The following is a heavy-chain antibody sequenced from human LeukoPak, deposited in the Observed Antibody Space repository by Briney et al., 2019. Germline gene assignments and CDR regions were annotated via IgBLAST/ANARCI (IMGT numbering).Heavy chain of an antibody. J-gene: IGHJ1*01. Sequence: GGSLRLSCAASGFTFSGYWISWVRQAPGKGLEWVANIKQDESEKYYVDSVKGRFTISRDNAKNSLYLQMNSLRAGDTAIYYCAKLGYSSGWYTTDYIHDGGQGTLVTVSS. CDR3: AKLGYSSGWYTTDYIHD. CDR1: GFTFSGYW. V-gene: IGHV3-7*01. D-gene: IGHD6-19*01. CDR2: IKQDESEK.